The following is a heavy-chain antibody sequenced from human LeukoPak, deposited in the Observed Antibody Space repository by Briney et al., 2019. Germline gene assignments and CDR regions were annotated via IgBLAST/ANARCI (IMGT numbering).Heavy chain of an antibody. CDR2: IRYDGSNK. CDR1: GFTFSTYG. V-gene: IGHV3-30*02. D-gene: IGHD6-19*01. J-gene: IGHJ4*02. Sequence: GGSLRLSCAASGFTFSTYGMHWVRQAPGKGLEWVAYIRYDGSNKYYADSVKGRFTISRDNSKNTLYLQLKSLRAEDTAVYYCAKGPSSSWFFDYWGQGTLVTVSS. CDR3: AKGPSSSWFFDY.